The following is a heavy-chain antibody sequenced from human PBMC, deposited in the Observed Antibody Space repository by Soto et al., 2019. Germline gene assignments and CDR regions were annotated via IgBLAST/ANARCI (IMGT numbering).Heavy chain of an antibody. D-gene: IGHD6-6*01. CDR2: IYYSGST. CDR1: GGSVSSASYY. J-gene: IGHJ3*02. V-gene: IGHV4-61*01. CDR3: ARPGSSARGAADAFDI. Sequence: SETLSLTCTVSGGSVSSASYYWSWIRQPPGKGLEWIGYIYYSGSTNYNPSLKSRVTISVDTSKNQFSLKLSSVTAADTAVYYCARPGSSARGAADAFDIWGQGTMVTVSS.